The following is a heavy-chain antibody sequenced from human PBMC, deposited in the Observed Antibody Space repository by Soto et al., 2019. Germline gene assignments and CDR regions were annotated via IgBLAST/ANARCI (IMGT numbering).Heavy chain of an antibody. CDR3: AKDPSTGAADF. CDR2: IHPSGGDT. D-gene: IGHD2-8*02. Sequence: EVQLLESGGDLVQPGGPLRLSCAAAGFKFRDYGISWVRQAPGKGLQWIATIHPSGGDTHYAEYVRGRFTISRDNSESTLFLQMNSLRADDTAVYYCAKDPSTGAADFWGQGTLVTVSS. J-gene: IGHJ4*02. V-gene: IGHV3-23*01. CDR1: GFKFRDYG.